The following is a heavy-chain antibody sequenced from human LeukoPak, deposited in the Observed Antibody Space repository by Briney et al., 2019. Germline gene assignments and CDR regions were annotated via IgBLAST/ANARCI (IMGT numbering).Heavy chain of an antibody. CDR1: GGSISYYY. CDR2: ISNSGST. J-gene: IGHJ4*02. D-gene: IGHD5-24*01. CDR3: ARSRDGYNLGY. Sequence: PSETLSLTCNVSGGSISYYYWTWIRQPPGRGLEWIGSISNSGSTNYNPSLKSRVTISVDTSKNQISLKLSSVTAADTAVYYCARSRDGYNLGYWGQGTLVTVSS. V-gene: IGHV4-59*01.